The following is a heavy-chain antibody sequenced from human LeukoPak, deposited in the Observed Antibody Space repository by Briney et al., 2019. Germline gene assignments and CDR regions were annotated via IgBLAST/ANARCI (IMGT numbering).Heavy chain of an antibody. CDR1: GFTFSSYA. V-gene: IGHV3-64*01. Sequence: PGGSLRLSCAASGFTFSSYAMHWVRQAPGKGLEYVSAISGNGGSTYYANSVKGRFTISRDNSKNTLYLQMGSLRAEDMAVYYCAREYYDILTGYYSYYYYYMDVWGKGTTVTISS. J-gene: IGHJ6*03. CDR2: ISGNGGST. D-gene: IGHD3-9*01. CDR3: AREYYDILTGYYSYYYYYMDV.